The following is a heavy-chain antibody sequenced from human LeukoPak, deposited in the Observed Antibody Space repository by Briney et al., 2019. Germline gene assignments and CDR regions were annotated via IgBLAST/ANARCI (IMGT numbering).Heavy chain of an antibody. D-gene: IGHD2-15*01. CDR3: ARLPQPYCSGGSCYVDY. Sequence: GGSLRLSCAASGFTFSSYEMNWVRQAPGKGLEWVSYICSSGSTIYYADSVKGRFTISRDNAKNSLYLQMNSLRAEDTAVYYCARLPQPYCSGGSCYVDYWGQGTLVTVSS. V-gene: IGHV3-48*03. CDR2: ICSSGSTI. J-gene: IGHJ4*02. CDR1: GFTFSSYE.